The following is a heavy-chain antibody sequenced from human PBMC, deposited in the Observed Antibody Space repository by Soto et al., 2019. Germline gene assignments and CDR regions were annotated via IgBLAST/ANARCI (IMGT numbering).Heavy chain of an antibody. Sequence: QVQLVQSGAEVKKPGSSVKVSCKASGGTFISYTISWVRQAPGQGLEWLGRIIPILGIANYEQKIQGRVTITANKSSSAADMEPSSMRSEATAVDYCAGQCDDIFTVYGMAFWGKGTTVTVSS. CDR2: IIPILGIA. CDR1: GGTFISYT. J-gene: IGHJ6*04. V-gene: IGHV1-69*02. CDR3: AGQCDDIFTVYGMAF. D-gene: IGHD3-9*01.